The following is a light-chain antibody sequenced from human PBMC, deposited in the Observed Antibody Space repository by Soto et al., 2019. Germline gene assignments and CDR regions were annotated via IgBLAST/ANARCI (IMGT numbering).Light chain of an antibody. J-gene: IGLJ3*02. CDR3: CSYTTSSTWV. CDR1: SSDVGGYNY. Sequence: QSALTQPASVSGSPGQSITISCSGTSSDVGGYNYVSWFQQHPGKAPKLMIYDVSNRPSGVSYRFSGSTSGNTASLTISGLQAEDEADYYCCSYTTSSTWVFGGGTQLTVL. V-gene: IGLV2-14*01. CDR2: DVS.